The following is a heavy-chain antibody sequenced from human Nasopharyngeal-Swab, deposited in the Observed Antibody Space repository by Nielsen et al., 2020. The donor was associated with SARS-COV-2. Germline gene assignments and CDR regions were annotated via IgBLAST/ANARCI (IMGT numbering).Heavy chain of an antibody. V-gene: IGHV3-9*01. J-gene: IGHJ3*02. CDR1: GFTFDDYA. Sequence: SLKISCAASGFTFDDYAMHWVRQAPGKGLEWVSGISWNSGSIGYADSVKGRFTISRDNAKNSLYLQMNSLRAEGTALYYCAKDPGATVTHAFDIWGQGTMVTVSS. CDR3: AKDPGATVTHAFDI. CDR2: ISWNSGSI. D-gene: IGHD4-17*01.